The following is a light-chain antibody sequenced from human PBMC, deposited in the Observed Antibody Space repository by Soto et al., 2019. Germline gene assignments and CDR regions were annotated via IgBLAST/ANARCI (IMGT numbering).Light chain of an antibody. Sequence: EIVLTQSPGTLSLSPGERATLYCRASQSVGSNYLAWYQQKPGQAPRVLIYGASSRATGIPDRFSGSGSGADFTLTISRLEPEDVATYYCQKYNSAPSFGGGTKVDIK. CDR3: QKYNSAPS. J-gene: IGKJ4*01. V-gene: IGKV3-20*01. CDR2: GAS. CDR1: QSVGSNY.